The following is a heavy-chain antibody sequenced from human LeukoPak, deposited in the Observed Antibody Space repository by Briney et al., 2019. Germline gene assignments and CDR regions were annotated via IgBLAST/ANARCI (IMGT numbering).Heavy chain of an antibody. CDR3: ARDTGYCSGGSCIDY. J-gene: IGHJ4*02. V-gene: IGHV1-2*06. D-gene: IGHD2-15*01. CDR2: INPNSGGT. Sequence: ASVKVACKASGYTFTGYYMHWVRQAPGQGLEWMGRINPNSGGTNYAQKFQGRVTMTRDTSISTAYMELSRLRSDDTAVYYCARDTGYCSGGSCIDYWGQGTLVTVSS. CDR1: GYTFTGYY.